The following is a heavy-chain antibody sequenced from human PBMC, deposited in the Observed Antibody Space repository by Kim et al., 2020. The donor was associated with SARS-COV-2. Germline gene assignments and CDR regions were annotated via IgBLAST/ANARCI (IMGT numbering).Heavy chain of an antibody. Sequence: GRFTISRDNSKNTLYLQMNSLRAEDTAVYYCAKGAKVYYYDSSGYYSLDYWGQGTLVTVSS. V-gene: IGHV3-30*02. D-gene: IGHD3-22*01. J-gene: IGHJ4*02. CDR3: AKGAKVYYYDSSGYYSLDY.